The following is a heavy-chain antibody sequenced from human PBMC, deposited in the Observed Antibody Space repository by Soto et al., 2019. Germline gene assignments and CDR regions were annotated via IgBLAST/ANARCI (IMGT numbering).Heavy chain of an antibody. CDR3: ARHGPSIVITTPIDH. V-gene: IGHV4-39*01. CDR2: IYFSGST. J-gene: IGHJ4*02. Sequence: SETLSLTCTVSGGSISSTTSYWGWIRQPPGKGLEWIATIYFSGSTYYNPSLKNRANISVDTSKNQFSLRLTSVTAADTAVYYCARHGPSIVITTPIDHWGQGTLVTVSS. D-gene: IGHD2-8*01. CDR1: GGSISSTTSY.